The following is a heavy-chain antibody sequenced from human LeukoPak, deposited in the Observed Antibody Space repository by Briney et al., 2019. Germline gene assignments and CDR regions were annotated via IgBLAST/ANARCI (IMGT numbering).Heavy chain of an antibody. CDR3: ARHVNGWFDP. CDR2: IYYSGST. D-gene: IGHD2-8*01. V-gene: IGHV4-39*01. CDR1: GGSISSSSYC. Sequence: PSETLSLTCSVSGGSISSSSYCWGWIRQPPEKGLEWIGSIYYSGSTYYNPSLKSRVTISVDTSKNQFSLKLSSVTAADTAVYYCARHVNGWFDPWGQGTLVTVSS. J-gene: IGHJ5*02.